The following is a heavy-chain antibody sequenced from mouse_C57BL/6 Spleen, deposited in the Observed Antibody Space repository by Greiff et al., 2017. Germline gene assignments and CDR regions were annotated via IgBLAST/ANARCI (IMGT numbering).Heavy chain of an antibody. CDR2: IYPRSGNT. Sequence: VQLQQSGAELARPGASVKLSCKASGYTFTSYGISWVKQRTGQGLEWIGEIYPRSGNTYSNEKFKGKATLTADKSSSTAYMELRSLTSEDSAVXFCARYPDYGSSPYYFDYWGQGTTLTVSS. V-gene: IGHV1-81*01. CDR1: GYTFTSYG. J-gene: IGHJ2*01. CDR3: ARYPDYGSSPYYFDY. D-gene: IGHD1-1*01.